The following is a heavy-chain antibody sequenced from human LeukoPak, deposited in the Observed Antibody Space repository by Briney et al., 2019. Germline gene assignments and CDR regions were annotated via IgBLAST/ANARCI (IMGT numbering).Heavy chain of an antibody. D-gene: IGHD3-22*01. CDR3: ARDLGQYYDTSDNWFDP. Sequence: GGSLRLSCAASGFTFSSYAMHWVRQAPGKGLEWVAVISYHGSNKNYADSVKGRFTISRDNSKKTLYVQMNSLSAEDTAVYYCARDLGQYYDTSDNWFDPWGQGTLVTVSS. CDR1: GFTFSSYA. V-gene: IGHV3-30*04. J-gene: IGHJ5*02. CDR2: ISYHGSNK.